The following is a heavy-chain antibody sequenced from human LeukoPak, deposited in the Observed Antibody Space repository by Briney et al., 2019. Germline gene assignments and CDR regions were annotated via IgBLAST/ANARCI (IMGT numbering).Heavy chain of an antibody. J-gene: IGHJ4*02. D-gene: IGHD3-10*01. Sequence: SETLSLTCTVSGGSISSYYWSWIRQPPGKGLEWIGYIYYSGSTNYNPSLKSRVTISVDTSKNQFYLKLSSVTAADTAVYYCASNYYGSGSLDYWGQGNLVTVSS. CDR2: IYYSGST. CDR3: ASNYYGSGSLDY. CDR1: GGSISSYY. V-gene: IGHV4-59*08.